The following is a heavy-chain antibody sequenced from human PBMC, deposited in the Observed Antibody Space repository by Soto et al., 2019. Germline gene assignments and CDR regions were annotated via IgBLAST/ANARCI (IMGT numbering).Heavy chain of an antibody. CDR1: GFTFDDFA. CDR2: ITWNSNVI. Sequence: EVQLVESGGGLVQPGRSLRLSCAASGFTFDDFAMYWVRRVPGKGLEWVSSITWNSNVIGYADSVKGRFTISRDNAKNSLYLQMNSLRPEDTAFYYCTRGGPDAFCGGGRCYFDYWGQGTLVTVSS. CDR3: TRGGPDAFCGGGRCYFDY. V-gene: IGHV3-9*01. J-gene: IGHJ4*02. D-gene: IGHD2-15*01.